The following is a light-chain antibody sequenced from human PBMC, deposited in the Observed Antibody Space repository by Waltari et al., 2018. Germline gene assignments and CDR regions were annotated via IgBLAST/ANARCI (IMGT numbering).Light chain of an antibody. CDR1: PGINTY. CDR3: QQLATYPIT. Sequence: IQLTQSPSSLSTSVGDRVTITCRASPGINTYLAWYQQKSGKAPTLLIYAASTLQSGVPSRFSGSGSGTDFTLTISSLQPEDFATYYCQQLATYPITSGQGTRLEIK. V-gene: IGKV1-9*01. J-gene: IGKJ5*01. CDR2: AAS.